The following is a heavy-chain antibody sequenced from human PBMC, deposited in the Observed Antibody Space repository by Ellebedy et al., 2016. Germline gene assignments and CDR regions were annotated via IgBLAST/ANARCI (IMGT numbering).Heavy chain of an antibody. J-gene: IGHJ4*02. V-gene: IGHV3-23*01. CDR2: ITYSGGPT. D-gene: IGHD6-19*01. CDR1: GFTFSIYG. Sequence: GESLKISCAASGFTFSIYGMSWVRQAPGKGLDWVSITYSGGPTYYADSLRGRFTVSRDTSKNTLYLQMNSLRSEDTAVYYCAKDRTGGWSFDYWGQGTLVTVSS. CDR3: AKDRTGGWSFDY.